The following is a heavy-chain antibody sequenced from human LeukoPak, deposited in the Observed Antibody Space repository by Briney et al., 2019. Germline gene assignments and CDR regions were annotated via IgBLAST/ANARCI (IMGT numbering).Heavy chain of an antibody. CDR3: ARGSVVITTAYYYYGMDV. D-gene: IGHD3-22*01. CDR1: GGSSSGYY. V-gene: IGHV4-34*01. CDR2: TNHSGST. J-gene: IGHJ6*02. Sequence: PSETLSLTCAVYGGSSSGYYWSWISHPPGNGLEWIGETNHSGSTKYNQAPKSRVTIPVATSKHQFSLKLSSVTAAHTAVYYCARGSVVITTAYYYYGMDVWGQGTTVTVSS.